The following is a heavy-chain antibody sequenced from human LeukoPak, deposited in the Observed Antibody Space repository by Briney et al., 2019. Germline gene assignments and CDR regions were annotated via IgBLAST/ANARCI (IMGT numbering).Heavy chain of an antibody. CDR2: IRNKANSYTI. CDR3: ARRNSVTQGLDN. CDR1: GFTFIDHY. J-gene: IGHJ4*02. D-gene: IGHD5/OR15-5a*01. V-gene: IGHV3-72*01. Sequence: QPGGSLRLSCAASGFTFIDHYMDWVRQAPGKGLEWIGRIRNKANSYTIEYAASVKGRFTVSRDDSKNSLFLQMNSLESEDTAVYYCARRNSVTQGLDNWGQGTLVTVSS.